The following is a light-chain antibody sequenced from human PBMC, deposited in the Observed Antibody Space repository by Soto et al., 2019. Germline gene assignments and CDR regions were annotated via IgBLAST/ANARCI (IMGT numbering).Light chain of an antibody. CDR3: CSYAGSYTLV. J-gene: IGLJ2*01. Sequence: QSALTQPRSVSGSPGQSVTISCTGTSSDVGIYNYVSWYQQHPGKAPKLMIYDVSERPSGVPDRFSGSKSGNTASLNISGLQAEDEADYYCCSYAGSYTLVFGGGTKLTVL. CDR2: DVS. CDR1: SSDVGIYNY. V-gene: IGLV2-11*01.